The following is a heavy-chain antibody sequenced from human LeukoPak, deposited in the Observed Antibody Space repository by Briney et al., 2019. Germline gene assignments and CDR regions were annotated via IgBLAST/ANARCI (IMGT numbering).Heavy chain of an antibody. V-gene: IGHV4-34*01. Sequence: PSETLSLTCAVNGGAFSGYFWSWIRQPPGKGLEWIGDINHSGSTNYNPSLKSRVTISVDTSKNQFSLRLSSVTAADTAVYYCASGVWGAYSGSAISAHNRFDRWGQGTLVTVSS. CDR1: GGAFSGYF. CDR2: INHSGST. CDR3: ASGVWGAYSGSAISAHNRFDR. J-gene: IGHJ5*02. D-gene: IGHD1-26*01.